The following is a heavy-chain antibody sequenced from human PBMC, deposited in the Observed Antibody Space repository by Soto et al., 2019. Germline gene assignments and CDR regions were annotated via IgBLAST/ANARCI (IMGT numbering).Heavy chain of an antibody. D-gene: IGHD4-17*01. CDR3: ARDHGDYTIDY. CDR2: IYHSGST. V-gene: IGHV4-30-2*01. Sequence: LSLTCAVSGGSISSGGYSWSWIRQPPGKGLEWIGYIYHSGSTYYNPSLKSRVTISVDRSKNQFSLKLSSVTAADTAVYYCARDHGDYTIDYWGQGTLVTVSS. CDR1: GGSISSGGYS. J-gene: IGHJ4*02.